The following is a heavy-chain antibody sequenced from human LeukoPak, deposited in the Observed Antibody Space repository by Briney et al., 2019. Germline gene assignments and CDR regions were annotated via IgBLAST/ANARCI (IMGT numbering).Heavy chain of an antibody. V-gene: IGHV4-34*01. J-gene: IGHJ4*02. CDR1: GFTFSDYY. D-gene: IGHD6-13*01. Sequence: GSLRLSCAASGFTFSDYYWSWIRQPPGKGLEWIGEINHGGSTNYNPSLKSRVTISVDTSKNQFSLKLSSVTAADTAVYYCARGLSSSWTDYWGQGTLVTVSS. CDR3: ARGLSSSWTDY. CDR2: INHGGST.